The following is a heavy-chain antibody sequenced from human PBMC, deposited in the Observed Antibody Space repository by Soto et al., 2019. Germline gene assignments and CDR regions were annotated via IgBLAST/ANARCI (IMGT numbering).Heavy chain of an antibody. CDR3: ARSHRIRYSRGWYSPFQH. CDR2: ISSSSSTI. J-gene: IGHJ1*01. CDR1: GFTFSSYS. D-gene: IGHD6-19*01. Sequence: GGSLRLSCAASGFTFSSYSMNWVRQAPGKGLEWVSYISSSSSTIYYADSVKGRFTISRDNAKNSLYLQMNSLRDEDTAVYYCARSHRIRYSRGWYSPFQHWGQGTLVTVSS. V-gene: IGHV3-48*02.